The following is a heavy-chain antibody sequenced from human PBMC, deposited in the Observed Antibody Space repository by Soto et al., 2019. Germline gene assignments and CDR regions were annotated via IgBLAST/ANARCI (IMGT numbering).Heavy chain of an antibody. D-gene: IGHD3-9*01. CDR1: GFTFSSYW. CDR2: IKQDGSEK. J-gene: IGHJ6*02. Sequence: GGSLSLSCAASGFTFSSYWMSWVRQAPGKGLEWVANIKQDGSEKYYVDSVKGRFTISRDNAKNSLYLHMNSLRAVDTAVYYCARGERYFDRLYYYYGVDVWGQGTTVTVSS. CDR3: ARGERYFDRLYYYYGVDV. V-gene: IGHV3-7*03.